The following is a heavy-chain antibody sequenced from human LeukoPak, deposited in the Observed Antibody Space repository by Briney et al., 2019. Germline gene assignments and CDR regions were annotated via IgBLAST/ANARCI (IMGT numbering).Heavy chain of an antibody. J-gene: IGHJ4*02. D-gene: IGHD6-13*01. V-gene: IGHV3-9*01. Sequence: PGRSLRLSCAASGFTFDDYAMYWVRQAPGKGLEWVSGIGWNSGGIVYADSVKGRFTISRDNAKKSLYLQMNSLGAEDTALYYCVKVTAAGFVDHWGQGTLVTVSS. CDR3: VKVTAAGFVDH. CDR2: IGWNSGGI. CDR1: GFTFDDYA.